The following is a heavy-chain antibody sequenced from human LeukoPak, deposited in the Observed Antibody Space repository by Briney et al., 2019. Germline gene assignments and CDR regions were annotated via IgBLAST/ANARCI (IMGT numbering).Heavy chain of an antibody. V-gene: IGHV4-34*01. CDR3: ARDGRKSGYYMDV. Sequence: PSETLSLTCAVYGGSFSGYYWSWIRQPPGKGLEWIGEINHSGSTNYNPSLKSRVTISVDTSKNQFSLKLSSVTAADTAVYYCARDGRKSGYYMDVWGKGTTVTVSS. CDR1: GGSFSGYY. J-gene: IGHJ6*03. D-gene: IGHD1-26*01. CDR2: INHSGST.